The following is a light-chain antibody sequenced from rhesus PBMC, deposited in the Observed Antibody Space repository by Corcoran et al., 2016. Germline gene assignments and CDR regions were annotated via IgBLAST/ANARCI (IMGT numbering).Light chain of an antibody. J-gene: IGLJ1*01. Sequence: QSAPSQSPSVSGSLGQSVTISCTGTSSDIGRYNYVSWYRQQPGTTTTLMMYKVNMRPSGISDRFSGSKSGNTAFLTISGLQAEDEADYYCCSYAASDTYVFGGGSRLTVL. V-gene: IGLV2-11*01. CDR2: KVN. CDR3: CSYAASDTYV. CDR1: SSDIGRYNY.